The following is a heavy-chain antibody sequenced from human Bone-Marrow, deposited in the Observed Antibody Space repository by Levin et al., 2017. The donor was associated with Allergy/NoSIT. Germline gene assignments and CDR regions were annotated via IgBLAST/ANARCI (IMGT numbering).Heavy chain of an antibody. V-gene: IGHV3-23*01. D-gene: IGHD4-17*01. CDR1: GFAFNNYA. J-gene: IGHJ4*02. Sequence: GGSLRPSCAASGFAFNNYAMTWVRQAPGKGLEWVSGLIENGVDTYYADSVKGRFTISRDNSNNILYLQMINLRAEDTATYYCAKDYGLGHLEDGDRHFAYWGQGTLVTVSS. CDR2: LIENGVDT. CDR3: AKDYGLGHLEDGDRHFAY.